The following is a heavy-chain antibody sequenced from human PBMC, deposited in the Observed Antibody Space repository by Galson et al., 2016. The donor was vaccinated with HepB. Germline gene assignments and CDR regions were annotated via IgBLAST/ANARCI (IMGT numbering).Heavy chain of an antibody. Sequence: SLRLSCAASGFTFSSYAMSWVRQAPGKGLEWVSGISGRGGSTYYADSVKGRFTISRDNSKNTLYLQMNSLRAEDTAVYYCAKSLLGVTLVSYYYGRDVWGQGTTVTVSS. J-gene: IGHJ6*02. CDR1: GFTFSSYA. CDR2: ISGRGGST. D-gene: IGHD2-21*02. V-gene: IGHV3-23*01. CDR3: AKSLLGVTLVSYYYGRDV.